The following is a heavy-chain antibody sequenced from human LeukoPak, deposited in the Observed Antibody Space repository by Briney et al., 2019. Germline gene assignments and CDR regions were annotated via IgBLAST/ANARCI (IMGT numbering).Heavy chain of an antibody. CDR2: ISSSSSYI. J-gene: IGHJ4*02. CDR3: VRVNVGTDMVDIDY. D-gene: IGHD5-18*01. V-gene: IGHV3-21*01. CDR1: GFTFSSYS. Sequence: GGSLRLSCAASGFTFSSYSMNWVRQAPGKGLEWVSSISSSSSYIYYADSVKGRFTISRDTAKNTLYLQMNSLRAEDTAVYYCVRVNVGTDMVDIDYWGQGTLVTVSS.